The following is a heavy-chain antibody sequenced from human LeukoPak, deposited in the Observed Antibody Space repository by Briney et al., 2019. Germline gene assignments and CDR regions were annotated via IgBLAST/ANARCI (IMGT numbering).Heavy chain of an antibody. J-gene: IGHJ4*02. CDR1: GGSFSGYY. CDR3: AREGLIAARGFDY. V-gene: IGHV4-34*01. CDR2: INHSGST. D-gene: IGHD6-6*01. Sequence: SETLSLTCAVYGGSFSGYYWSWIRQPPGKGLEWIGEINHSGSTNYNPSLKSRVTISVDTSKNQFSLKLSSVTAADTAVYYCAREGLIAARGFDYWGQGTLVTVSS.